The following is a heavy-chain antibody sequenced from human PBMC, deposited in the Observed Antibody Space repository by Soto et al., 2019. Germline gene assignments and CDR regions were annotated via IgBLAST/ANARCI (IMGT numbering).Heavy chain of an antibody. CDR1: GFTFSSYA. CDR3: ASKLTFGSSSDY. V-gene: IGHV3-30-3*01. Sequence: QVQLVESGGGVVQPGRSLRLSCAASGFTFSSYAMHWVRQAPGKGLEWVAVISYDGSNKYYADSVKGRFTISRDNSKNTLYLQMNSLRDEDTAVYFCASKLTFGSSSDYWGQGTLVTVSS. J-gene: IGHJ4*02. CDR2: ISYDGSNK. D-gene: IGHD3-10*01.